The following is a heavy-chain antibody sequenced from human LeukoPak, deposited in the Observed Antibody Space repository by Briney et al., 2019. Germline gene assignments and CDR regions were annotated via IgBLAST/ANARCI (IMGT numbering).Heavy chain of an antibody. CDR1: GYTLTELS. D-gene: IGHD6-13*01. J-gene: IGHJ6*02. Sequence: ASVKVSCKVSGYTLTELSMHWVRQAPGKGLEWMGGFDPGDGETIYAQKFQGRVTMTEDTSTDTAYMELSSLRSEDTAVYYCATWQQLAPNYYYYGMDVWGQGTTVTVS. V-gene: IGHV1-24*01. CDR2: FDPGDGET. CDR3: ATWQQLAPNYYYYGMDV.